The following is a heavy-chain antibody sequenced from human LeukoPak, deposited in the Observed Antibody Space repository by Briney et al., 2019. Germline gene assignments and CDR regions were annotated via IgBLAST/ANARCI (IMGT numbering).Heavy chain of an antibody. V-gene: IGHV3-30*03. CDR2: ISYDENYK. D-gene: IGHD3-10*01. J-gene: IGHJ4*02. Sequence: GGSLRLSCAASGFTFSNYGMHWVRQAPGEGLEWVAVISYDENYKHYTDSVKGRFSISRDTSKNTLSLQMNSLRVEDTAVYYCASLGSRLFDYWGQGTLVTVSS. CDR3: ASLGSRLFDY. CDR1: GFTFSNYG.